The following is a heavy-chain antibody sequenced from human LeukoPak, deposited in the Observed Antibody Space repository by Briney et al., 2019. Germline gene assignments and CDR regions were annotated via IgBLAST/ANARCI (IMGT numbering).Heavy chain of an antibody. D-gene: IGHD3-10*01. J-gene: IGHJ5*02. CDR3: ARGEINDNWFDP. CDR2: IIPILGIA. V-gene: IGHV1-69*02. CDR1: GGTFSSYT. Sequence: SVKVSCKASGGTFSSYTISWVRQAPGQGLEWMGRIIPILGIAIYAQKFQGRVTITADKSTSTAYMELSSLRSEDTAVYYCARGEINDNWFDPWGQGTLVTVSS.